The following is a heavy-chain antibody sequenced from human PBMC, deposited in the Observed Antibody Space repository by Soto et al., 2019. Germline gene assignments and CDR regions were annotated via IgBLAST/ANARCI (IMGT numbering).Heavy chain of an antibody. CDR3: ARVGSEPRDDAFDI. CDR2: IYYSGST. CDR1: GGSISSGGYY. V-gene: IGHV4-31*03. Sequence: SETLSLTCTVSGGSISSGGYYWSWIRQHPGKGLEWIGYIYYSGSTYYNPSLKSRVTISVDTSKNQFSLKLSSVTAADTAVYYCARVGSEPRDDAFDIWGQGTMVTVSS. J-gene: IGHJ3*02.